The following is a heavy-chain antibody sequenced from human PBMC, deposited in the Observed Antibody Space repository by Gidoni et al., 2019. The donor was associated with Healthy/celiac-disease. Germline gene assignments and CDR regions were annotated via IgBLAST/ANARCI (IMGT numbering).Heavy chain of an antibody. CDR3: ARVTGTPLWGFDY. J-gene: IGHJ4*02. CDR2: IYNSGST. V-gene: IGHV4-59*01. CDR1: GGSISGYS. Sequence: QVQLQESGPGLVKPSETLSLTCTVPGGSISGYSWSWIRQPPGMGLEWIGHIYNSGSTNYNPSLNSRVTISVDTSKNQSSLKLTSLTAADTAVYYCARVTGTPLWGFDYWGQGTLVAVSS. D-gene: IGHD1-20*01.